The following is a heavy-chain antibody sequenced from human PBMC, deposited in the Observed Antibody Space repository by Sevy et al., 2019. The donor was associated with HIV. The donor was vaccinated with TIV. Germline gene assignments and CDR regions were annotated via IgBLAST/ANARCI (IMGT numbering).Heavy chain of an antibody. D-gene: IGHD5-18*01. J-gene: IGHJ6*02. CDR1: GFTFDDYT. CDR3: AKSVDTAMVTNYYYGMDV. CDR2: ISWDGGST. Sequence: GGSLRLSCAASGFTFDDYTMHWVRQAPGKGLEWVSLISWDGGSTYYADSVKGRFTISRDNSKNSLYLQMNSLRTEDTDLYYCAKSVDTAMVTNYYYGMDVWGQGTTVTVSS. V-gene: IGHV3-43*01.